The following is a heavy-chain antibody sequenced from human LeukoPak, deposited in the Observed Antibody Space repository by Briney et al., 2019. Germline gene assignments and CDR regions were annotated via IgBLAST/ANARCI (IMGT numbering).Heavy chain of an antibody. CDR3: ARDKKGISSGRDWYFDL. V-gene: IGHV3-30-3*01. D-gene: IGHD2-8*02. Sequence: SGGSLRLSCAASGFIFSNYAVHWVRQAPGKGLEWVAVISFDGVNKQYADSVKGRFTISRDNSKDTLFLQMNSLRAEDTAFYHCARDKKGISSGRDWYFDLWGRGTLVTVSS. CDR1: GFIFSNYA. CDR2: ISFDGVNK. J-gene: IGHJ2*01.